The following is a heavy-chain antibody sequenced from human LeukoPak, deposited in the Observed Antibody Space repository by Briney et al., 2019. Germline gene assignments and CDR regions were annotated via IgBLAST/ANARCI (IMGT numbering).Heavy chain of an antibody. V-gene: IGHV4-59*08. CDR3: AGHHPRNTVDF. D-gene: IGHD2/OR15-2a*01. CDR1: GGSISSYY. J-gene: IGHJ4*02. Sequence: PSDTLSLTCPVSGGSISSYYWSWIRQPPGKGLEMIAYISDIGSINYVPALKSRVTITLDTSKNQYTLKLSAVTAADTAFYYCAGHHPRNTVDFWGQGTLVTVSS. CDR2: ISDIGSI.